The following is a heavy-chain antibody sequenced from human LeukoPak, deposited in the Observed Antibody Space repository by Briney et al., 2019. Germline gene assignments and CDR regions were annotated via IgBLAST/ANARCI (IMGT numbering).Heavy chain of an antibody. CDR1: GGTFSSYA. CDR3: ARVLTQQSNYDFWSGYFVYYGMDV. J-gene: IGHJ6*02. CDR2: ISAYNGNT. V-gene: IGHV1-18*01. D-gene: IGHD3-3*01. Sequence: GASVKVSCTASGGTFSSYAISWVRQAPGQGLEWMGWISAYNGNTNYAQKLQGRVTMTTDTSTSTAYMELRSLRSDDTAVYYCARVLTQQSNYDFWSGYFVYYGMDVWGQGTTVTVSS.